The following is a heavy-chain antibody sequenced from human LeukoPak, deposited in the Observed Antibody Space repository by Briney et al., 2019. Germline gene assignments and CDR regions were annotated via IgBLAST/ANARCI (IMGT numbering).Heavy chain of an antibody. CDR2: SSSSSGTI. V-gene: IGHV3-48*01. CDR3: ARDHNYAFDY. D-gene: IGHD5-18*01. J-gene: IGHJ4*02. Sequence: GGSLRLSCAGSGCTFSRCSMNWVRQAPGKGQERVSYSSSSSGTINYADSVKERFTISGDIARNSLYLQMNSLRAEDTAVYYCARDHNYAFDYWDQGTLVTVSS. CDR1: GCTFSRCS.